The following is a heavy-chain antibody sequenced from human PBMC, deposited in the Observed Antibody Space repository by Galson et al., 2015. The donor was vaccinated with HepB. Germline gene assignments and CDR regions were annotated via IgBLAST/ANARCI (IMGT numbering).Heavy chain of an antibody. V-gene: IGHV1-69*08. CDR2: IIPILGTA. J-gene: IGHJ5*02. CDR3: ARDFEDGVWFGERRQFDP. Sequence: SVKVSCKASGGTFSSYTISWVRQAPGQGLEWMGRIIPILGTANYAQKFQGRVTITADKSTSTAYMELSSLRSEDTAVYYCARDFEDGVWFGERRQFDPWGQGTLVTVSS. D-gene: IGHD3-10*01. CDR1: GGTFSSYT.